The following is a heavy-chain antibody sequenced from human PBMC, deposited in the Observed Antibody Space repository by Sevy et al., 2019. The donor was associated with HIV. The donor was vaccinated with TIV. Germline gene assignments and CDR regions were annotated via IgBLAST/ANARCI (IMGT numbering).Heavy chain of an antibody. CDR1: GFPFSSYS. V-gene: IGHV3-21*01. Sequence: GGSLRLSCAASGFPFSSYSMNWVRQAPGKGLEWVSSISSSSSYIYYADSVKGRFTISRDNAKNSLYLQMNSLRAEDTAVYYCARRNVDTAMNYYYYGMDVWGQGTTVTVSS. J-gene: IGHJ6*02. CDR2: ISSSSSYI. D-gene: IGHD5-18*01. CDR3: ARRNVDTAMNYYYYGMDV.